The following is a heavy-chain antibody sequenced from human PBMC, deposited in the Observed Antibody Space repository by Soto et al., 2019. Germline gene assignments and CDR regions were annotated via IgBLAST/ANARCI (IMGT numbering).Heavy chain of an antibody. Sequence: SETLSLTCAVYGGSFSGYYWSWIRQPPGKGLEWIGEINHSGSTNYNPSLKSRVTISVDTSKNQFSLKLSSVTAADTAVYYCARGLIISGSGYYFDYWGQGTLVTVSS. D-gene: IGHD6-19*01. CDR1: GGSFSGYY. CDR2: INHSGST. CDR3: ARGLIISGSGYYFDY. J-gene: IGHJ4*02. V-gene: IGHV4-34*01.